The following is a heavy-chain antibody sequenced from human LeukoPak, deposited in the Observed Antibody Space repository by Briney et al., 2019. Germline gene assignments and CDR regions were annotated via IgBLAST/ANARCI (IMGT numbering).Heavy chain of an antibody. CDR3: ARDFRYDSSGYKRAAFDI. CDR1: GFTVSSKD. CDR2: IFRDSNT. V-gene: IGHV3-66*01. Sequence: GGSLRLSCAASGFTVSSKDMSWVRQAPGKGLEWVSAIFRDSNTYYTNSVRGRFTISRDSSKNTLYLQMNSLRAEDTAVYYCARDFRYDSSGYKRAAFDIWGQGTMVTVSS. J-gene: IGHJ3*02. D-gene: IGHD3-22*01.